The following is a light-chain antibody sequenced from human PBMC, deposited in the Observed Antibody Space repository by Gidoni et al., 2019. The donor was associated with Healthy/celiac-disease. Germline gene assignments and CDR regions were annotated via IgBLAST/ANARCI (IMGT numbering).Light chain of an antibody. V-gene: IGKV1-5*01. J-gene: IGKJ4*01. Sequence: IQITHSPSTLSASVGDRVTITCRVSQSISSWLAWYQQKPGKAPKLMSDDASSLESGVPSRFSGSGSGTEFTLTISSLQPDDFATYYCQQYNSYSLTFGGGTKVEIK. CDR2: DAS. CDR1: QSISSW. CDR3: QQYNSYSLT.